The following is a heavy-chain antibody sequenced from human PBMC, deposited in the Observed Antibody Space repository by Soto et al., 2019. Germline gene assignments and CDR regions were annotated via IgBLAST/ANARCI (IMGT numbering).Heavy chain of an antibody. D-gene: IGHD6-19*01. V-gene: IGHV3-23*01. J-gene: IGHJ4*02. CDR1: GFTFSSIA. CDR2: ISASGGST. CDR3: AKAHSSGWYYFEY. Sequence: GGSLRLSCAASGFTFSSIAMSWVRQAPGKGLEWVSVISASGGSTYYADSVKGRFSISRDNSKNTLSLQMNSLRADGTAVYYCAKAHSSGWYYFEYWGQGTLVTVSS.